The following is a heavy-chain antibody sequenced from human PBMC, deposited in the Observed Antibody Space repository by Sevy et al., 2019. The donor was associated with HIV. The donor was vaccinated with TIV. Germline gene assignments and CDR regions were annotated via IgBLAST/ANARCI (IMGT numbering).Heavy chain of an antibody. Sequence: SETLSLTCTVSGGSSNDFYWSWIRQSPGRGLEWIGYIYYNGTTNSNPSLRRRVTISAQTSKSQISLRLNSVTAADTAVYYCARGKVLFDHWGQGIVVTVSS. J-gene: IGHJ4*02. CDR1: GGSSNDFY. CDR3: ARGKVLFDH. CDR2: IYYNGTT. D-gene: IGHD3-10*01. V-gene: IGHV4-59*01.